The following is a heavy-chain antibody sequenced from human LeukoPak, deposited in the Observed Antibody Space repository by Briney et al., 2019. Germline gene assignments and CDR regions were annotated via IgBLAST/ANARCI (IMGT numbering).Heavy chain of an antibody. Sequence: SETLSLTCAVYGGSFSGYYWSWIRQPPGKGLEWIGEINHSGSTNYNPSLKSRVTISVDTSKNQFSLKLSSVTAADTAVYYCARLGGYGQKRAYYYYMDVWGKGTTVTISS. D-gene: IGHD5-18*01. CDR2: INHSGST. CDR3: ARLGGYGQKRAYYYYMDV. CDR1: GGSFSGYY. J-gene: IGHJ6*03. V-gene: IGHV4-34*01.